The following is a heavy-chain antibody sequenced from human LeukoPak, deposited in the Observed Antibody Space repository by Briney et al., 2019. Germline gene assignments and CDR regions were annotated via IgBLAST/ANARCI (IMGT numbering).Heavy chain of an antibody. J-gene: IGHJ4*02. CDR2: IYYSGST. D-gene: IGHD3-9*01. CDR3: ARLSILTGYYPYFDY. Sequence: SETLSLTCTVSGGSISSYYWSWIRQPPGKGLEWIGYIYYSGSTNYNPSLKSRVTISVDTSKNQFSLKLSSVTAADTAVYYCARLSILTGYYPYFDYWGQGTLVTVSS. CDR1: GGSISSYY. V-gene: IGHV4-59*08.